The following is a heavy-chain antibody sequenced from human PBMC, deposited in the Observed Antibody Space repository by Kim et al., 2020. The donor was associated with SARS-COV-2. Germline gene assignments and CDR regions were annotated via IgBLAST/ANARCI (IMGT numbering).Heavy chain of an antibody. CDR3: ARALAGTLGY. Sequence: TTYSNPSLKIRGTISVDPSKNQFSLKLSSVTAADTAVYYCARALAGTLGYWGQGTLVTVSS. D-gene: IGHD6-19*01. V-gene: IGHV4-31*02. J-gene: IGHJ4*02. CDR2: TT.